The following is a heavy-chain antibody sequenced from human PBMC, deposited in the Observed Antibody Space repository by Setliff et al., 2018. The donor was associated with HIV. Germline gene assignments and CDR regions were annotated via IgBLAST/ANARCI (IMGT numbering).Heavy chain of an antibody. V-gene: IGHV4-39*01. CDR2: IYYSGST. CDR3: ARHGGSGYYPYYYYYYMDV. Sequence: ASETLSLTCTVSGGSIYSSSYYWGWIRQPPGKGLEWIGSIYYSGSTYYDPSLKSRVTISVDTSKNHFSLKLSSVTAADTAVYYCARHGGSGYYPYYYYYYMDVWGTGTTVTVS. J-gene: IGHJ6*03. CDR1: GGSIYSSSYY. D-gene: IGHD3-22*01.